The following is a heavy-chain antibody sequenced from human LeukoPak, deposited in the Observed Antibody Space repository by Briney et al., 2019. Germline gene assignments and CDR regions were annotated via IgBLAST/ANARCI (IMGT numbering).Heavy chain of an antibody. D-gene: IGHD6-13*01. V-gene: IGHV3-21*01. CDR1: GFTFNSYS. Sequence: GGSLRLSCAVSGFTFNSYSMSWVRQPPGKGLEWVSSITSSSSNIHYADSVKGRFTTFRDSAKNSLYLQMNNLRAEDTAIYYCARAIGATAGDFDYWGQGTLVTVSS. CDR2: ITSSSSNI. CDR3: ARAIGATAGDFDY. J-gene: IGHJ4*02.